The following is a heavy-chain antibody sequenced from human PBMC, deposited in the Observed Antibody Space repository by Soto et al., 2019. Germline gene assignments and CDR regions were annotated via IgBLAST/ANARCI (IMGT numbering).Heavy chain of an antibody. J-gene: IGHJ6*02. D-gene: IGHD3-10*01. CDR1: GGSISSGGYY. Sequence: SETLSLTCTVSGGSISSGGYYWSWIRQHPGKGLEWIGYIYYTGPTYYNPSLKSRLTISIDTSKNHFSLRLTSVTAADTAVYYCAREIPRDGYKFGSGAMDVWGQGTTVTVSS. V-gene: IGHV4-31*03. CDR2: IYYTGPT. CDR3: AREIPRDGYKFGSGAMDV.